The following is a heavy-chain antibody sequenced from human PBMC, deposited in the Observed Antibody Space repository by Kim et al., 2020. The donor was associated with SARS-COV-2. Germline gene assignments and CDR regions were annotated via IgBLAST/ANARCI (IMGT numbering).Heavy chain of an antibody. Sequence: SVKVSCKASGGTFSSYAISWVRQAPGQGLEWMGGIIPIFGTANYAQKFQGRVTITADESTSTAYMELSSLRSEDTAVYYCARAAYDILTGHYYYYGMDVWGQGTTVTVSS. V-gene: IGHV1-69*13. CDR1: GGTFSSYA. CDR2: IIPIFGTA. J-gene: IGHJ6*02. CDR3: ARAAYDILTGHYYYYGMDV. D-gene: IGHD3-9*01.